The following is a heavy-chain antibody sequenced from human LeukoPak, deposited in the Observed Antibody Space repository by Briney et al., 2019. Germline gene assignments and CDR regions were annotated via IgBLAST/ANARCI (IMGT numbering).Heavy chain of an antibody. CDR2: INTNAGNP. J-gene: IGHJ4*02. V-gene: IGHV7-4-1*02. CDR3: ARFTGSSPYYFDC. Sequence: ASVKVSCKASGYTFTYYGLNWVRQAPGQGLEWMGWINTNAGNPTYAQRFTGRFVFSLDTSVSTAYLQISSLKAEDTAVYYCARFTGSSPYYFDCWGQGTLVTVSS. CDR1: GYTFTYYG. D-gene: IGHD3-10*01.